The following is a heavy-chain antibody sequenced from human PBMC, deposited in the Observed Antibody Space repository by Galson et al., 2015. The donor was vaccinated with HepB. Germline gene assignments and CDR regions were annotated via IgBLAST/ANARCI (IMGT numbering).Heavy chain of an antibody. D-gene: IGHD3-3*01. CDR3: ARGWGTPHYQIFGGNWFDP. V-gene: IGHV3-53*01. CDR1: AFTVSCNY. CDR2: IFCGDCT. J-gene: IGHJ5*02. Sequence: SLRLSCAVSAFTVSCNYMSGVRQAPGKGLERVSVIFCGDCTYYADSVKVRFTISRDNSKITLFFQMHSLRAEDTAVYYCARGWGTPHYQIFGGNWFDPWGQGTLVTVSS.